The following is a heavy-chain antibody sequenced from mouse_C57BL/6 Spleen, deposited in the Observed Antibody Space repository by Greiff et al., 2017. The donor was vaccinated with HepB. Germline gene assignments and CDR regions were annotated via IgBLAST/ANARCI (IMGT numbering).Heavy chain of an antibody. CDR2: IDPSDSYT. CDR1: GYTFTSYW. D-gene: IGHD1-1*01. Sequence: VKLQQPGAELVKPGASVKLSCKASGYTFTSYWMQWVKQRPGQGLEWIGEIDPSDSYTNYNQKFKGKATLTVDTSSSTAYMQLSSLTSEDSAVYYCARRPYYGSSYGYFDVWGTGTTVTVSS. V-gene: IGHV1-50*01. J-gene: IGHJ1*03. CDR3: ARRPYYGSSYGYFDV.